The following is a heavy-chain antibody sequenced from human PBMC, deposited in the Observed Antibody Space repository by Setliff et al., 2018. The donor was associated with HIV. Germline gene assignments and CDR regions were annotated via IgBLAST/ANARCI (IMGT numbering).Heavy chain of an antibody. CDR3: VRGSGYYYFDN. V-gene: IGHV3-48*02. D-gene: IGHD3-22*01. J-gene: IGHJ4*02. CDR1: GFNFKTYG. Sequence: PGGSLRLSCAASGFNFKTYGMTWVRQAPGKGLDWVAHIGSSNHGIHYTASVQGRFTVSRDNANNLLFLQMNNLRDEDTAVYYCVRGSGYYYFDNWGQGALVTVSS. CDR2: IGSSNHGI.